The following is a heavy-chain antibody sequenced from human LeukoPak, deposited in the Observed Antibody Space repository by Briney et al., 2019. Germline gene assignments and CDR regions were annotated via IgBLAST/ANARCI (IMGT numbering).Heavy chain of an antibody. CDR3: ASNRGYSYGYAYYYYYMDV. CDR2: INHSGST. J-gene: IGHJ6*03. Sequence: SETLSLTCVVYGGSFSGYYWSWIRQPPGKGLEWIGEINHSGSTNYNPSLKSRVTISVDTSKNQFSLKLSSVTAADTAVYYCASNRGYSYGYAYYYYYMDVWGKGTTVTVSS. V-gene: IGHV4-34*01. D-gene: IGHD5-18*01. CDR1: GGSFSGYY.